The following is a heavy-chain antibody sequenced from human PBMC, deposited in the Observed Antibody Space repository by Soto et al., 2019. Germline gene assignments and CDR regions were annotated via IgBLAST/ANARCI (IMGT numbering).Heavy chain of an antibody. D-gene: IGHD3-9*01. Sequence: SETLSRTCTVSGGSISSGDYYWSWIRQPPGKGLEWIGYIYYSGSTYYNPSLKSRVTISVDTSKNQFSLKLSSVTAADTAVYYCARDRGYYDILTGYYNLYYFDYWGQGTLVTVSS. J-gene: IGHJ4*02. CDR1: GGSISSGDYY. CDR2: IYYSGST. CDR3: ARDRGYYDILTGYYNLYYFDY. V-gene: IGHV4-30-4*01.